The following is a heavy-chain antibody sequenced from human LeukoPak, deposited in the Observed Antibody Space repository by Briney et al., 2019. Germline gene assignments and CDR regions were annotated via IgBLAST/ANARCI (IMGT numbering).Heavy chain of an antibody. J-gene: IGHJ4*02. Sequence: GASVKVSCKASGYTFTSYAMHWVRQAPGQRLEWMGWINAGNGNTKYSQKFQGRVTITRDTSASTAYMELSSLRSEDMAVYYCAREVAAASNFDYWGQGTLVTVSS. V-gene: IGHV1-3*01. CDR1: GYTFTSYA. CDR2: INAGNGNT. D-gene: IGHD6-13*01. CDR3: AREVAAASNFDY.